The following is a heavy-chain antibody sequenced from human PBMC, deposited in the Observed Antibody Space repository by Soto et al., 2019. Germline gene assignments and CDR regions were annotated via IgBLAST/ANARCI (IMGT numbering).Heavy chain of an antibody. D-gene: IGHD3-3*01. CDR2: IDHSGYT. CDR1: GGSFSGYY. V-gene: IGHV4-34*01. Sequence: SETLSLTCAVYGGSFSGYYWNWIRQPPGKGLEWIGEIDHSGYTNYNPSLKSRVTISVDTSKNQFSLRLTSVTAADTAVYYCARVRDWFDPWGQGTLVTSPQ. J-gene: IGHJ5*02. CDR3: ARVRDWFDP.